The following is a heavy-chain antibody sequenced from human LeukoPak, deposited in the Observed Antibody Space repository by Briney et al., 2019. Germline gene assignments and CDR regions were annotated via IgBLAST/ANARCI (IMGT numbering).Heavy chain of an antibody. Sequence: GGSLRLSCAASGFTFSSYWMSWVRQAPGKGLEWVANIKQDGSEKYYVDSVKGRFTISRDNAKNSLYLQMNSLRAEDTAVYYCAKSLYGSGSYLHYYYYYMDVWGKGTTVTVSS. CDR3: AKSLYGSGSYLHYYYYYMDV. CDR2: IKQDGSEK. J-gene: IGHJ6*03. V-gene: IGHV3-7*01. CDR1: GFTFSSYW. D-gene: IGHD3-10*01.